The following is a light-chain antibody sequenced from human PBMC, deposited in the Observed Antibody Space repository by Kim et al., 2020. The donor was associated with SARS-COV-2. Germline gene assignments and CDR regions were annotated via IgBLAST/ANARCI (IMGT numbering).Light chain of an antibody. J-gene: IGKJ2*01. CDR1: RSVSSSY. CDR3: QQYGSSSYT. CDR2: GAS. Sequence: LSQGERSTLSGRASRSVSSSYLAWYQQKPGQAPRLLIYGASSRATGIPDRFSGSGSGTDFTLTISRLEPEDFAVYYCQQYGSSSYTFGQGTKLEIK. V-gene: IGKV3-20*01.